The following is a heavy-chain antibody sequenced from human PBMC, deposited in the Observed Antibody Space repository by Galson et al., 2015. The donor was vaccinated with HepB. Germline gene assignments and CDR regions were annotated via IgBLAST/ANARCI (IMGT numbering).Heavy chain of an antibody. V-gene: IGHV3-23*01. CDR1: GFIFGDYG. CDR3: TTDFYYSMYWSWLDP. D-gene: IGHD2-8*02. J-gene: IGHJ5*02. CDR2: ISGSGGKA. Sequence: SLRLSCAGSGFIFGDYGMSWVRQAPGKGLEWVSAISGSGGKAYYADSVKGRFTISRDNSKNTLNLQLNRLKTEDTAVYYCTTDFYYSMYWSWLDPWGQGTLVTVSS.